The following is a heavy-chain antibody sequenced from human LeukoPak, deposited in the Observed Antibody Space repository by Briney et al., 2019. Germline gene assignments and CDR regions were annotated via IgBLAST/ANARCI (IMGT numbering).Heavy chain of an antibody. CDR1: GFTFTNYD. J-gene: IGHJ4*02. CDR3: ANDWALHLRDFSPYYFFDY. D-gene: IGHD3-16*02. CDR2: VSASGYTT. V-gene: IGHV3-23*01. Sequence: PGGFLRLSCAASGFTFTNYDMIWVRQAPGKGLEWVSTVSASGYTTYYADSVRGRFTISRDNSKNTVYLQMKSLRAEDTAVYYCANDWALHLRDFSPYYFFDYWGQGILVTVSS.